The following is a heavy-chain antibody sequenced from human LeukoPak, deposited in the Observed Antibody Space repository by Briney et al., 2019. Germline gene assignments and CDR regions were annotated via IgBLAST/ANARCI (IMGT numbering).Heavy chain of an antibody. D-gene: IGHD1-26*01. CDR2: INPNSGGT. Sequence: ASVKVSCKASGYTFTGYYMHWVRQAPGQGLEWMGWINPNSGGTNYAQKFQGRVTMTRDTSISTAYMELGSLRSEDTAVYYCAATSVGASINDAFDIWGQGTMVTVSS. V-gene: IGHV1-2*02. CDR3: AATSVGASINDAFDI. J-gene: IGHJ3*02. CDR1: GYTFTGYY.